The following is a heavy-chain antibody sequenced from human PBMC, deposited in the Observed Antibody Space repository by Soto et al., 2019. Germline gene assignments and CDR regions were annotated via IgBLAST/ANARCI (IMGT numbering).Heavy chain of an antibody. CDR3: ARDKITGLFDY. D-gene: IGHD2-8*02. CDR2: INHSGST. CDR1: GGSLSGYY. Sequence: PSETLSLTCAVYGGSLSGYYWTWIRQPPGTGLEWIGEINHSGSTNYNPSLKSRVTISVDTSKNQFSLKLTSVTAADTAVYYCARDKITGLFDYWGQGTLVTVS. J-gene: IGHJ4*02. V-gene: IGHV4-34*01.